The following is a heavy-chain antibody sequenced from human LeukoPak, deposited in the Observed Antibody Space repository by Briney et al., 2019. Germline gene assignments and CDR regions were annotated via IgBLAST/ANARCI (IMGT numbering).Heavy chain of an antibody. J-gene: IGHJ4*02. CDR2: INHSGTA. D-gene: IGHD3-3*01. V-gene: IGHV4-34*01. CDR3: ARAPNGISIFGVVIWGFDY. CDR1: GGSFSDYY. Sequence: SETLSLTCAVYGGSFSDYYWSWIRQPPGKGLEWLGEINHSGTANCNPSLKSRVTMSADTSKNQFSLKVTAVTAADTAVYYCARAPNGISIFGVVIWGFDYWGQGTLVTVSS.